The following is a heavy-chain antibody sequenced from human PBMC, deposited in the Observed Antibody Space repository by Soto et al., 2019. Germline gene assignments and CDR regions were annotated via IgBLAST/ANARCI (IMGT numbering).Heavy chain of an antibody. CDR2: IYPSGTT. D-gene: IGHD2-2*01. Sequence: SETLSLTCTVSGGSITSYYWSWLRQPAGKGLEWIGHIYPSGTTNYNPSLKSRVTMSVDTSKTHFSLKLSSVTAADTAVYYCARESRSDCRSATCYSWFDPWGKGTLVTVSS. CDR1: GGSITSYY. V-gene: IGHV4-4*07. CDR3: ARESRSDCRSATCYSWFDP. J-gene: IGHJ5*02.